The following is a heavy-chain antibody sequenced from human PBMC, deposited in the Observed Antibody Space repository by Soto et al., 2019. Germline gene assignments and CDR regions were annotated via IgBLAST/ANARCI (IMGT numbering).Heavy chain of an antibody. CDR3: AHGSSGGGGEDH. Sequence: EVQLLDSGGGLVQPGGSLRVSCAASGITFSNHAMSWVRQAPGKGLEWVSTISESGSDTYYAASVKGRFTISRDNSMNTLYLQMNSLRAEDTAVYFCAHGSSGGGGEDHWGQGTLVTVSS. CDR2: ISESGSDT. CDR1: GITFSNHA. V-gene: IGHV3-23*01. J-gene: IGHJ4*02. D-gene: IGHD3-10*01.